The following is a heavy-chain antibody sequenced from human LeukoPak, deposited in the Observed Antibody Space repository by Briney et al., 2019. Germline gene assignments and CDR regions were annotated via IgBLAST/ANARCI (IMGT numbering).Heavy chain of an antibody. Sequence: ASVKVSCKASGYTFTGYYMHWVRQAPGQGLEWMGWINPNNGGTNYAQKFQGRVTMTRDTPISTAYMELSRLRSDDTAVYYCARDFSGWQNWLDPWGQGTLVTVSS. V-gene: IGHV1-2*02. D-gene: IGHD6-19*01. J-gene: IGHJ5*02. CDR1: GYTFTGYY. CDR3: ARDFSGWQNWLDP. CDR2: INPNNGGT.